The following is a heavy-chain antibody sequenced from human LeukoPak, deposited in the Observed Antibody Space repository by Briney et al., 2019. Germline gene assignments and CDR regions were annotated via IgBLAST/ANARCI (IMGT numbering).Heavy chain of an antibody. J-gene: IGHJ3*02. CDR3: ARAYSSGYFNDAFDI. CDR2: IYYSGST. CDR1: GGSFSGYY. D-gene: IGHD3-22*01. V-gene: IGHV4-30-4*08. Sequence: SETLSLTCAVYGGSFSGYYWSWIRQPPGKGLEWIGYIYYSGSTYYNPSLKSRVTISVDTSKNQFSLKLSSVTAADTAVYYCARAYSSGYFNDAFDIWGQGTMVTVSS.